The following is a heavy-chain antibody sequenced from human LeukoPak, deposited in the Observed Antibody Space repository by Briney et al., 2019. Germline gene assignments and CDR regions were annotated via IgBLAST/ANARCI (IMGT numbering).Heavy chain of an antibody. Sequence: GGSLRLSCAASGFTVGSNYMTWVRQAPGKGLEWVSVIYSGGGTYYVDSVKGRFTISRDNSKNTLYLQMNSLRAEDTAVYYCAKYPGYSSGWSGGMDVWGQGTTVTVSS. CDR1: GFTVGSNY. D-gene: IGHD6-19*01. CDR2: IYSGGGT. V-gene: IGHV3-53*01. CDR3: AKYPGYSSGWSGGMDV. J-gene: IGHJ6*02.